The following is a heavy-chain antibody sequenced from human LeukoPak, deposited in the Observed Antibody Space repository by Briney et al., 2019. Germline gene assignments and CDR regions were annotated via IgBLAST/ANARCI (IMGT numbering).Heavy chain of an antibody. J-gene: IGHJ4*02. CDR2: IYYSGST. CDR1: GGSVSSGSYY. D-gene: IGHD3-22*01. Sequence: SETLSLTCTVSGGSVSSGSYYWSWIRQPPGKGLEWIGYIYYSGSTNYNPSLKSRVTLSVDTSKNQFSLKLTSATAADTAVYYCARVSPDSSAYVDSWGQGTLVTVSS. CDR3: ARVSPDSSAYVDS. V-gene: IGHV4-61*01.